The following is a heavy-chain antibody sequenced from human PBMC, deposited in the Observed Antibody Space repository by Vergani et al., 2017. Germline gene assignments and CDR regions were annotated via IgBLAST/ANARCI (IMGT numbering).Heavy chain of an antibody. CDR2: IYTSGST. D-gene: IGHD1-14*01. Sequence: QVQLQESGPGLVKPSQTLSLTCTVSGGSISSGSYYWSWIRQPAGKGLEWIGRIYTSGSTNYNPSLKSRVTISVDTSKNQFSLKLSSVTAADTAVYYCAREYPEDYYYYYMDVWGKGTTVTVSS. CDR1: GGSISSGSYY. CDR3: AREYPEDYYYYYMDV. J-gene: IGHJ6*03. V-gene: IGHV4-61*02.